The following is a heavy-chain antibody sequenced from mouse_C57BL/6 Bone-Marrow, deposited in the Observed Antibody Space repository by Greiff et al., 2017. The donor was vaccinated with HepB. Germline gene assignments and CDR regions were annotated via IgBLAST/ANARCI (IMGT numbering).Heavy chain of an antibody. Sequence: DVMLVESGGGLVQPGESLKLSCESNEYEFPSHDMSWVRKTPEKRLELVAAINSDGGSTYYPDTMERRFIIARDNTKKTLYLQMSSLRSEDTAFYYCATLLNWDGAYWGQGTLVTVSA. CDR3: ATLLNWDGAY. CDR1: EYEFPSHD. V-gene: IGHV5-2*01. D-gene: IGHD4-1*02. CDR2: INSDGGST. J-gene: IGHJ3*01.